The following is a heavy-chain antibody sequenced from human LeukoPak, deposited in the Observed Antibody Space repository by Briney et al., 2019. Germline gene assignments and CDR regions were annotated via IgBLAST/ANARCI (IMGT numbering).Heavy chain of an antibody. CDR2: IFYSGST. V-gene: IGHV4-39*07. CDR1: SGSISTSNYY. Sequence: PSETLSLTCTVSSGSISTSNYYWGWVRQPPGKALEWIGNIFYSGSTNYNPSLKSRVTISVDTSKNQFSLKLSSVTAADTAVYYCARDAYGRDAFDIWGQGTMVTVSS. CDR3: ARDAYGRDAFDI. D-gene: IGHD4-17*01. J-gene: IGHJ3*02.